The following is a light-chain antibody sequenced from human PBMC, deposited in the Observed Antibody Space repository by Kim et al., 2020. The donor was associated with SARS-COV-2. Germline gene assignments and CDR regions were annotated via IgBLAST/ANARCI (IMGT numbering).Light chain of an antibody. J-gene: IGKJ1*01. V-gene: IGKV3-20*01. Sequence: EIVLTQSPGTLSLSPGKRATLSCRASQSVTSNYLAWYQQRPDQAPRLLIYGASIRATGIPDRFSGSGSGTEFTLTISGLEPEDFAVYFCQQYGGSWTFGQGTKVDIK. CDR3: QQYGGSWT. CDR1: QSVTSNY. CDR2: GAS.